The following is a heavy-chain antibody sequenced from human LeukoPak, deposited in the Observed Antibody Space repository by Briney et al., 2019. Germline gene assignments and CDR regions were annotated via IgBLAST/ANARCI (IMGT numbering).Heavy chain of an antibody. D-gene: IGHD6-13*01. J-gene: IGHJ4*02. CDR3: VKDLGAVAGARDY. CDR2: ISGNGGST. V-gene: IGHV3-64D*06. Sequence: GGSLRLSCSASGFSVSSYAMQWVRQAPGKGLEYVSGISGNGGSTYYAGSVKGRFIMSRDNSKNTLYLQMSSLRAEDTAVYYCVKDLGAVAGARDYWGQGTLVTVSS. CDR1: GFSVSSYA.